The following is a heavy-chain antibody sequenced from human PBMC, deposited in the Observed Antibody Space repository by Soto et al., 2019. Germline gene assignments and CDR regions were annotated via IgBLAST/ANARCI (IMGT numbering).Heavy chain of an antibody. CDR1: RSSISSYY. CDR2: IYYSGST. D-gene: IGHD6-13*01. Sequence: SETLSLTCTLSRSSISSYYWSWIRQPPGKGLEWIGYIYYSGSTNYNPSLKSRVTISVDTSKNQFSLKLSSVTAADTAAYYCARGGSGPLDSSSWYWGYWGQGTRVTVS. CDR3: ARGGSGPLDSSSWYWGY. J-gene: IGHJ4*02. V-gene: IGHV4-59*01.